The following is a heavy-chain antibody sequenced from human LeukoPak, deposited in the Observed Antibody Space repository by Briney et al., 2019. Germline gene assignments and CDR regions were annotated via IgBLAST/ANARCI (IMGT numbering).Heavy chain of an antibody. J-gene: IGHJ5*02. Sequence: PSQTLSLTCTVSGGSISSGSYYWSWIRQPAGKGLEWIGRIYTSGSTNYNPSLKSRVTISVDTSKNQFSLKLSSVTAADTAVYYCAREEYYYDSSGYGDNWFDPWGQGTLVTVSS. CDR3: AREEYYYDSSGYGDNWFDP. D-gene: IGHD3-22*01. V-gene: IGHV4-61*02. CDR1: GGSISSGSYY. CDR2: IYTSGST.